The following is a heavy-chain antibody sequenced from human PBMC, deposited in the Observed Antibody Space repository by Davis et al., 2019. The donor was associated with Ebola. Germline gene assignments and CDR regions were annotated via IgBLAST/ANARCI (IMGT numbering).Heavy chain of an antibody. J-gene: IGHJ4*02. CDR3: ARSKALWFGELKFDY. Sequence: GESLKISCKGSGYSFTSYWIAWVRQMPGKGLEWMGIIYPGDSDTRYSPSFQGQVTISADKSISTAYLQWSSLKASDTAMYYCARSKALWFGELKFDYWGQGTLVTVSS. V-gene: IGHV5-51*01. CDR1: GYSFTSYW. CDR2: IYPGDSDT. D-gene: IGHD3-10*01.